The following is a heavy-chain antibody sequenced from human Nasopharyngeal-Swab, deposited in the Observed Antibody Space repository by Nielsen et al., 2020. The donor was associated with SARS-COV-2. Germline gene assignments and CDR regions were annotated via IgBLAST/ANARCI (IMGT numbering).Heavy chain of an antibody. V-gene: IGHV3-43*01. CDR2: TRGDDGT. J-gene: IGHJ4*02. D-gene: IGHD1-14*01. CDR3: ARDRGNSEPIDY. Sequence: GESLKISCAASGFKFDENTMHWVRHTPEKGLQWVSLTRGDDGTYYADSVKGRFTISRDNSKNTLYLEMNTLRAEDTALYICARDRGNSEPIDYWGQGILVTVAS. CDR1: GFKFDENT.